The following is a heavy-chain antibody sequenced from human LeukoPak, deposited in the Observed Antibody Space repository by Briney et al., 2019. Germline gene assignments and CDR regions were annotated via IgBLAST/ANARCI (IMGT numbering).Heavy chain of an antibody. J-gene: IGHJ3*02. CDR3: ARRDGYNKGDAFDI. Sequence: ASVKVSCKASGGTFSSYAISWVRQAPGQGLEWMGRIIPILGIANYAQKFQGRVTITADKSTSTAYMELSSLRSEDTAVYYCARRDGYNKGDAFDIWGQGTMVTVSS. D-gene: IGHD5-24*01. CDR2: IIPILGIA. CDR1: GGTFSSYA. V-gene: IGHV1-69*04.